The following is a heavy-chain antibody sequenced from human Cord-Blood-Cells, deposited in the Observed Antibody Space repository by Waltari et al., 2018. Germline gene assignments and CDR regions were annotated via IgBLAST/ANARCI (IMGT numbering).Heavy chain of an antibody. V-gene: IGHV1-8*03. J-gene: IGHJ4*02. CDR2: VNPNSGNT. CDR1: GYTFTSYD. Sequence: QVQLVQSGAEVKKPGASVKVSCKASGYTFTSYDINWVRQATGQGLEWMGWVNPNSGNTGYAQRFQVGVTITRNTSISTAYMELSSLRSEDTAVYYCARGYLDSSSSFDYWGQGTLVTVSS. D-gene: IGHD6-6*01. CDR3: ARGYLDSSSSFDY.